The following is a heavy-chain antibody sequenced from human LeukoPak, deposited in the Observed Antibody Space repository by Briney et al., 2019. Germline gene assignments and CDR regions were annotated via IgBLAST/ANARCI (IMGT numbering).Heavy chain of an antibody. Sequence: ASVKVSCKASGYTFTSYAMNWVRQAPGQGLEWMGWINTKSGNPTYAQGFTGRFVFSLDTSVSTAYLQISSLKAEDTAVYYCARALPYYYDSTAMDFDYWGQGTLVTVSS. D-gene: IGHD3-22*01. CDR3: ARALPYYYDSTAMDFDY. CDR1: GYTFTSYA. J-gene: IGHJ4*02. CDR2: INTKSGNP. V-gene: IGHV7-4-1*02.